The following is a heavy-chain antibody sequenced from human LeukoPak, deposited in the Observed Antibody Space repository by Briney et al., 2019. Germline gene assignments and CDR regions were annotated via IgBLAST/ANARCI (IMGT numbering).Heavy chain of an antibody. CDR2: IIPIFGTA. Sequence: SVKVSCKASGYTYTSYDMHWVRQATGQGLEWMGGIIPIFGTANYAQKFQGRVTITADESTSTAYMELSSLRSEDTAVYYCARVEGVAAAGRFDYWGQGTLVTVSS. J-gene: IGHJ4*02. D-gene: IGHD6-13*01. CDR1: GYTYTSYD. CDR3: ARVEGVAAAGRFDY. V-gene: IGHV1-69*13.